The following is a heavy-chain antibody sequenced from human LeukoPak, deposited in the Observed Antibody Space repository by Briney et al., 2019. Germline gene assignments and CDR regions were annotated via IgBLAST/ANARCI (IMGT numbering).Heavy chain of an antibody. J-gene: IGHJ4*02. D-gene: IGHD1-1*01. CDR2: ISSSSNSI. CDR1: GFTFSSYS. V-gene: IGHV3-48*01. Sequence: QPGGSLRLSCAASGFTFSSYSMNWVRQAPGKGLEWVSYISSSSNSIYYVDSVKGRFTTSRDNARNSLYLQMNSLRAEDTAVYYCVRDIGWVRAEIDHWGQGTLVTVSS. CDR3: VRDIGWVRAEIDH.